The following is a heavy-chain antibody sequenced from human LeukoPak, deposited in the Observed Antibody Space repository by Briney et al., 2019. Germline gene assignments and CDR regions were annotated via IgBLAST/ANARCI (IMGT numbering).Heavy chain of an antibody. Sequence: GSLRLSCAASGFTFSSFAMGWVRQAPGKGLEWIGYIYYSGSTNYNPSLKSRVTISVDTSKNQFSLKLSSVTAADTAVYYCARHDKGIAAAVFDYWGQGTLVTVSS. CDR3: ARHDKGIAAAVFDY. D-gene: IGHD6-13*01. V-gene: IGHV4-59*08. J-gene: IGHJ4*02. CDR1: GFTFSSFA. CDR2: IYYSGST.